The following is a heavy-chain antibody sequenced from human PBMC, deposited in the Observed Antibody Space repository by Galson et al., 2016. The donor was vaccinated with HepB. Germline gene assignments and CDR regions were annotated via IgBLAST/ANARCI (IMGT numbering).Heavy chain of an antibody. V-gene: IGHV3-33*06. CDR3: AKGTYGMDV. CDR1: GFPFETYG. CDR2: IWYDGSNQ. J-gene: IGHJ6*02. Sequence: SLRLSCAASGFPFETYGMHWVRQAPGKGLEWVAVIWYDGSNQFYADSVKGRVTISRDDSENTLYLQMNSLRAEDTAVYWCAKGTYGMDVWGQGTTVTVSS.